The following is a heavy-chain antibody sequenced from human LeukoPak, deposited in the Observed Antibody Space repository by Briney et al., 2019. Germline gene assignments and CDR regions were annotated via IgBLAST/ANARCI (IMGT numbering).Heavy chain of an antibody. J-gene: IGHJ4*02. CDR1: GGSISSYY. Sequence: SETLSLTCTVSGGSISSYYWTWIRQPPGRRPEWIGEVHHSGSTNYNPSLKNRVTMSVDTSKNQFSLKLNSVTAADTAIYYCCSGAYLFWGQGTLVTVSS. D-gene: IGHD2-15*01. CDR3: CSGAYLF. V-gene: IGHV4-34*01. CDR2: VHHSGST.